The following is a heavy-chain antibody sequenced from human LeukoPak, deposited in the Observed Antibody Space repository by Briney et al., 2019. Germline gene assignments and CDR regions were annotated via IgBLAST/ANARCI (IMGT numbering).Heavy chain of an antibody. CDR2: IWYDGSNK. J-gene: IGHJ4*02. D-gene: IGHD6-13*01. V-gene: IGHV3-33*01. Sequence: GGSLRLSCAASGFTFSSYGMHWVRQAPGKGLEWVAVIWYDGSNKYYADSVKGRFTISRDNSKNTLYLQMNSLRAEDTAVYYCARDWYSSSWYYFDYWGQGTLDTVSS. CDR3: ARDWYSSSWYYFDY. CDR1: GFTFSSYG.